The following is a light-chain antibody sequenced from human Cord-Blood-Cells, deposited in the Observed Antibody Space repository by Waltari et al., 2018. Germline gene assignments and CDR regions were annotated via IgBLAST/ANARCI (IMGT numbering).Light chain of an antibody. CDR2: GNS. V-gene: IGLV1-40*01. CDR1: SSNIGAGYD. Sequence: QSVLTQPPSVSGAPGQRVTISCTGSSSNIGAGYDVHWYQQLPGTAPKLLIYGNSNRPSGVPDRFSGSKSGPSASRAITGLQAEDEADYYCQSYDSSLSGFWVFGGGTKLTVL. CDR3: QSYDSSLSGFWV. J-gene: IGLJ3*02.